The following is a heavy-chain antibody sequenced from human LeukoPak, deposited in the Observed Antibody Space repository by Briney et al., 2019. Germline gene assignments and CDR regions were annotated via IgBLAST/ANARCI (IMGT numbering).Heavy chain of an antibody. CDR2: ISSSGYI. V-gene: IGHV3-21*01. D-gene: IGHD3-22*01. CDR1: GFTFSSYS. CDR3: ARPDYYDSSYDY. J-gene: IGHJ4*02. Sequence: GGSLRLSCAASGFTFSSYSMNWVRQAPGKGLEWVSSISSSGYIYYADSVKGRFTISRDNAKNSLHLQMNSLRAEDTAVYYCARPDYYDSSYDYWGQGTLVTVSS.